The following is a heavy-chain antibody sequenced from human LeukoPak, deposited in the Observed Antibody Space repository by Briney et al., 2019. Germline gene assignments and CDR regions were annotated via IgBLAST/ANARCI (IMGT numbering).Heavy chain of an antibody. CDR2: INAGNDNT. CDR3: ARDRGSYYDSSGYRRFDY. Sequence: AASVKVSCKASGYALTYYAMHWVRQAPGQRFEWMGWINAGNDNTKYSQKFQGRVTITRDTSASTAYMELSSLRSEDTAVYYCARDRGSYYDSSGYRRFDYWGQGTLVTVSS. CDR1: GYALTYYA. D-gene: IGHD3-22*01. J-gene: IGHJ4*02. V-gene: IGHV1-3*01.